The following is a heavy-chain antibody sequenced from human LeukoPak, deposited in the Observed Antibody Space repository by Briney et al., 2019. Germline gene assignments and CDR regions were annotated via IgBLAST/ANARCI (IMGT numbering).Heavy chain of an antibody. V-gene: IGHV6-1*01. Sequence: SQTLSLTCAISGDSVSSNSAAWHWIRQSPSRGLEWLGWTSYRSKWYRDYAVSVKSRIIINPATSKNQVSLQLYSVTPEDTAVYYCAREFTVVGGVVNAFDIWGQGTMVTVSS. CDR3: AREFTVVGGVVNAFDI. CDR1: GDSVSSNSAA. D-gene: IGHD3-10*01. J-gene: IGHJ3*02. CDR2: TSYRSKWYR.